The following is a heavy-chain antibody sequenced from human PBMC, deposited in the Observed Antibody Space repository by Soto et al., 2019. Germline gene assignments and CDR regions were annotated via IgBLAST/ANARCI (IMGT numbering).Heavy chain of an antibody. V-gene: IGHV1-18*04. J-gene: IGHJ5*02. CDR3: ARGSLSAVTNNWFDP. Sequence: ASVKVSCKASGYTFTSYGISWVRQAPGQGLEWMGWISAYNGNTNYAQKLQGRVTMTTDTSTSTAYMELRSLRSDDTAVYYCARGSLSAVTNNWFDPWGQGTLVTVSS. CDR1: GYTFTSYG. D-gene: IGHD4-17*01. CDR2: ISAYNGNT.